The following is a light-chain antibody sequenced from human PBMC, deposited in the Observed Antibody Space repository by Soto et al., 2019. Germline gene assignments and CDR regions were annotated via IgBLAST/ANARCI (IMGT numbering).Light chain of an antibody. V-gene: IGLV2-8*01. J-gene: IGLJ3*02. CDR3: SSYAGNNKRV. CDR2: EAI. Sequence: QSALTQPPSASGSPGQSVTISCTGTSSDIGGYKYVSWYQQRPGKAPKLMIYEAIKRPSGVPDRFSGSKSGDTASLTVSGLQAEDEADYYCSSYAGNNKRVFGGGTKLTVL. CDR1: SSDIGGYKY.